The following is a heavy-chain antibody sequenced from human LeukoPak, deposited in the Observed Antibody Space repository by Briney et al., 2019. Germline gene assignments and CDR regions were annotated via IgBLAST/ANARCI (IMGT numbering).Heavy chain of an antibody. D-gene: IGHD3-10*01. CDR1: GGTFSSYA. CDR2: IIPIFGTA. Sequence: SVKVSCKASGGTFSSYAISWVRQAPGQGLEWMGGIIPIFGTANYAQKFQGRVTITADESTSTAYMELSSLRSEDTAVYYCARAMVRGVIIMSFDYWGQGTLVTVSS. CDR3: ARAMVRGVIIMSFDY. J-gene: IGHJ4*02. V-gene: IGHV1-69*01.